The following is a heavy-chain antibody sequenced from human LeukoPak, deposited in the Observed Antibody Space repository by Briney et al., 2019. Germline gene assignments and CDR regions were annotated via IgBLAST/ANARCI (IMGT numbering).Heavy chain of an antibody. Sequence: GGSLRLSCAASGYTVSTNYMSWVRQAPAKGLEWVSIIYTDGTTKYADSVKGRFTMSRDNSKNTLYLQMNSLRAEDPAVYYCVRNFFGSGSFYFEPSYYFDYWGQGTPVTVSS. J-gene: IGHJ4*02. V-gene: IGHV3-53*01. D-gene: IGHD3-10*01. CDR3: VRNFFGSGSFYFEPSYYFDY. CDR1: GYTVSTNY. CDR2: IYTDGTT.